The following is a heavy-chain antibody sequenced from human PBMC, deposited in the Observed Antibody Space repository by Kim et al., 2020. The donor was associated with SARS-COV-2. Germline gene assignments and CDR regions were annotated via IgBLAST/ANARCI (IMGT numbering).Heavy chain of an antibody. D-gene: IGHD1-26*01. V-gene: IGHV4-39*01. CDR2: IYYSGST. CDR3: ARSPANPSGSYFGAFDI. J-gene: IGHJ3*02. CDR1: GGSISSSSYY. Sequence: SETLSLTCTVSGGSISSSSYYWGWIRQPPGKGLEWIGSIYYSGSTYYNPSLKSRVTISVDTSKNQFSLKLSSVTAADTAVYYCARSPANPSGSYFGAFDIWGQGTMVTVSS.